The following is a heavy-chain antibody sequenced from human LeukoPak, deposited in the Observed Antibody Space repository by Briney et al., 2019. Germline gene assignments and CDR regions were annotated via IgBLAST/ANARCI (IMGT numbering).Heavy chain of an antibody. V-gene: IGHV3-11*06. D-gene: IGHD4-11*01. J-gene: IGHJ4*02. CDR1: GFPFSEYS. CDR2: IGIDSGNT. Sequence: GGSLRLSCAASGFPFSEYSMNWVRQAPGKGLEWISYIGIDSGNTKYADSVKGRFTVSGDKARNSLYLQMNSLRVEDTAVYYCARDHNYAFDNWGPGTLVTVSS. CDR3: ARDHNYAFDN.